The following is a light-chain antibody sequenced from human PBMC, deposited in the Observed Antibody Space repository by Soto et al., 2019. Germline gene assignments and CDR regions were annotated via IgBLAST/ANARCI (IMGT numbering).Light chain of an antibody. CDR3: QQYGTSPWT. J-gene: IGKJ1*01. Sequence: EIVLTQSPGTLSLSPGERATFSCRASQSVGSNYLAWYQQKPGQAPRLLIFAASKRAAGIPDRFSGSGSGSDFTLTISRLEPEDFAVYYCQQYGTSPWTFGQGTKVEIK. V-gene: IGKV3-20*01. CDR1: QSVGSNY. CDR2: AAS.